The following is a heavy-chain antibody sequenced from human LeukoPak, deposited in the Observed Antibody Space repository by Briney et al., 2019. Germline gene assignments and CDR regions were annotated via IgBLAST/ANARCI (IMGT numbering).Heavy chain of an antibody. V-gene: IGHV3-23*01. Sequence: GGSLRLSCAASGFTFSSYAMSWVRQAPGKGLEWVSAISGSGDSTYYGDSVKGRFTISRDNSKNTLYLQMNSLRAEDTAVYYCAKDRRYYDSSGYSDHWGQGTLVTVSS. CDR1: GFTFSSYA. CDR3: AKDRRYYDSSGYSDH. D-gene: IGHD3-22*01. CDR2: ISGSGDST. J-gene: IGHJ4*02.